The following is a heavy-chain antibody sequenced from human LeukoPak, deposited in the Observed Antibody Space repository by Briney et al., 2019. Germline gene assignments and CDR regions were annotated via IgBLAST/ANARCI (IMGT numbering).Heavy chain of an antibody. D-gene: IGHD6-25*01. V-gene: IGHV3-23*01. J-gene: IGHJ4*02. CDR3: AKSGNTETVDY. CDR1: GFTLSSYA. CDR2: IRDSDGRT. Sequence: GGSLRLSCAASGFTLSSYAMSWVRQTPGKGLECVSTIRDSDGRTYYADSVEGRFTISRDNSTNTLYLQMNSLRAGDTAIYYCAKSGNTETVDYWGQGTLVTVSS.